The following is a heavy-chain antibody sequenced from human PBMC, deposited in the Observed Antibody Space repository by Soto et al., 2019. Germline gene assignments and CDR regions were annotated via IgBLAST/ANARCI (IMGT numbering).Heavy chain of an antibody. V-gene: IGHV2-5*02. J-gene: IGHJ4*02. Sequence: QITLKESGPTLVKPTQTLTLTCTFSGFSLSTSGVGVGWIRQPPGKALEWLALIYWDDDKRYSPSLKSRLTITKDTSKNQVVLTMTNMAPVDTATYYCAHIPSGEGDPRVLPNFDYWGQGTLVTVSS. D-gene: IGHD3-10*01. CDR1: GFSLSTSGVG. CDR2: IYWDDDK. CDR3: AHIPSGEGDPRVLPNFDY.